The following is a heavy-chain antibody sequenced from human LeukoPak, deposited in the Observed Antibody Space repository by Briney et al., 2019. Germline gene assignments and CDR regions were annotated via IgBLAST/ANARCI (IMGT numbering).Heavy chain of an antibody. V-gene: IGHV3-48*04. CDR3: ARGPSVAGNTYDLDL. CDR2: IGSGSVTT. Sequence: GGSLRLSCEASGFNFSIYSMNWVRQAPGKGLEWISYIGSGSVTTYYAASVKGRFTISRDSAKNSLYLQMNSLGGEDTAVFYCARGPSVAGNTYDLDLWGPGTLVIVSS. J-gene: IGHJ5*02. D-gene: IGHD6-19*01. CDR1: GFNFSIYS.